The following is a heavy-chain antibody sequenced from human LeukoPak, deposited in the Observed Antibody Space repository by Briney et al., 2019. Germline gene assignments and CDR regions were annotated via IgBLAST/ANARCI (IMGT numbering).Heavy chain of an antibody. D-gene: IGHD2-8*01. Sequence: SGGSLRLSCAASGFTFSSYEMNWVRQAPGKGLEWISYINSDGGTTYYADSVKGRFTISRDNAKNSLYLQMNSLRAEDTAVYYCARDAGLMVFDYWAREPWSPSPQ. CDR2: INSDGGTT. CDR3: ARDAGLMVFDY. V-gene: IGHV3-48*03. J-gene: IGHJ4*02. CDR1: GFTFSSYE.